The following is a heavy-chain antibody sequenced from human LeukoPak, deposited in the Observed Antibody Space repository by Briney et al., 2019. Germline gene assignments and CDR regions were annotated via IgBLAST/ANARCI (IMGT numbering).Heavy chain of an antibody. CDR2: INHSGST. CDR3: ARGRRLLWFGELDTEFDY. CDR1: GGSFSGYY. J-gene: IGHJ4*02. V-gene: IGHV4-34*01. D-gene: IGHD3-10*01. Sequence: PSETLSLTCAVYGGSFSGYYWSWIRQPPGKGLEWIGEINHSGSTNYNPSFKSRVTISVDTSKNQFSLKLSSVTAADTAVYYCARGRRLLWFGELDTEFDYWGQGTLVTVSS.